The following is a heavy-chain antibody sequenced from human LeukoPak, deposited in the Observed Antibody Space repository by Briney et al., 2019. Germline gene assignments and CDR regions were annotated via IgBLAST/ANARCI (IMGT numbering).Heavy chain of an antibody. J-gene: IGHJ3*02. CDR3: AREASSGWLDAFDI. CDR1: GGTFSSYA. V-gene: IGHV1-69*04. Sequence: GGSLRLSCKASGGTFSSYAISWVRQAPGQGLEWMGRIIPILGIANYAQKFQGRVTITADKSTSTAYMELSSLRSEDTAVYYCAREASSGWLDAFDIWGQGTMVTVSS. CDR2: IIPILGIA. D-gene: IGHD6-19*01.